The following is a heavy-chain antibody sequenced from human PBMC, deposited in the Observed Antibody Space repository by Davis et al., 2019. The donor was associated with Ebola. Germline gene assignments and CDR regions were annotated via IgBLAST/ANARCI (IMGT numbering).Heavy chain of an antibody. D-gene: IGHD6-19*01. CDR2: ISKSGRDT. CDR3: AKDTSNVWFDV. Sequence: GESLKISCAASGFTFNQYAMTWVRQAPGKGLEWVSTISKSGRDTNYADSVKGRLSVSRDNSKNTVYLQMHSLRVEDTAIYYCAKDTSNVWFDVWGQGTVVTVSS. CDR1: GFTFNQYA. V-gene: IGHV3-23*01. J-gene: IGHJ3*01.